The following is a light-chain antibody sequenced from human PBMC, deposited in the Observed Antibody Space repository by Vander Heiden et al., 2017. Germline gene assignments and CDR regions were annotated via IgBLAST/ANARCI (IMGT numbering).Light chain of an antibody. CDR2: DVG. CDR1: SGDIGGYNY. Sequence: QSALPQPASVSGSPGQSITIPCTGTSGDIGGYNYDSWYQQHPGKAPKLMIYDVGSRPSGVSNRFSGSKSGKTASLTIAGLQAEDEADYYCCSYTSSSTYVFGTGTKVTVL. J-gene: IGLJ1*01. V-gene: IGLV2-14*03. CDR3: CSYTSSSTYV.